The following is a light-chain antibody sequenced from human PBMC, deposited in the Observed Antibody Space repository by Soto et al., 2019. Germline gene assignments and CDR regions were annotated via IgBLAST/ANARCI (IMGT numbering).Light chain of an antibody. CDR2: RAS. CDR3: QQYQNLWT. Sequence: SPATLSVNKGERATLSCRASQTIYSNVAWYQQRPGQAPRLLIYRASARATGIPARFSGSGSGTEFTLTIGSLQSEDSAVYYCQQYQNLWTFGQGTKV. CDR1: QTIYSN. J-gene: IGKJ1*01. V-gene: IGKV3-15*01.